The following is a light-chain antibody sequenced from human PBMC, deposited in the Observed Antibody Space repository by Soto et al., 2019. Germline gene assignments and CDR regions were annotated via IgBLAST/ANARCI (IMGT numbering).Light chain of an antibody. CDR1: QSFSSSF. Sequence: EIVLTQSPGTLSLSPGERATLSCRASQSFSSSFLAWYQQKPGQAPRLLIYGASSRATGIPDRFSGSGSGTDFSLTISRLEPEDFAVYYCQQYGSSSCTFGQGTKVEIK. J-gene: IGKJ1*01. V-gene: IGKV3-20*01. CDR2: GAS. CDR3: QQYGSSSCT.